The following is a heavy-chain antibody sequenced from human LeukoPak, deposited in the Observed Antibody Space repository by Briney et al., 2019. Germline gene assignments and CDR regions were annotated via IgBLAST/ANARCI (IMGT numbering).Heavy chain of an antibody. V-gene: IGHV3-7*01. CDR3: ARAIRGSAVDTGDR. CDR2: IKNDGSEE. Sequence: GGSLRLSCAASGFTFSRYWMRWVRQAPGKGLEGVANIKNDGSEEYYVDSVKGRFAISRDNARNSLFLQMNSLTVEDTAVYYCARAIRGSAVDTGDRWGQGTLVTVSS. J-gene: IGHJ4*02. D-gene: IGHD3-10*01. CDR1: GFTFSRYW.